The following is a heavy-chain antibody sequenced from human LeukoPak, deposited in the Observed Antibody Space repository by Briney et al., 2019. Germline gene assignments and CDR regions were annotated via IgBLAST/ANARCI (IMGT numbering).Heavy chain of an antibody. CDR2: ISGSGGST. D-gene: IGHD5-18*01. J-gene: IGHJ6*02. CDR3: AKEDTAMAPRGFNYYYYGMDV. V-gene: IGHV3-23*01. CDR1: GFTFSSYA. Sequence: GGSLRLSCAASGFTFSSYAMSWVRQAPGKGLEWVSAISGSGGSTYYADSVKGRFTISRDNSKNTLYLQMNSLRAEDTAVYYCAKEDTAMAPRGFNYYYYGMDVWGQGTTVTVSS.